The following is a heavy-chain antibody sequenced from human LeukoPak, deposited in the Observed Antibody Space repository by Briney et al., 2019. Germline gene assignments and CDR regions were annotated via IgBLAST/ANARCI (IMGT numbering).Heavy chain of an antibody. CDR1: GFTFSSYE. CDR2: ISSSGSTI. CDR3: ARDHGYNLQGLFDY. D-gene: IGHD5-24*01. Sequence: GGSLRLSCAASGFTFSSYEMNWVRQAPGKGLEWVSYISSSGSTIYYADSVKGRFTISRDNAKNSLYLQMNSLRAEDTAVYYCARDHGYNLQGLFDYWGQGTLVTVSS. V-gene: IGHV3-48*03. J-gene: IGHJ4*02.